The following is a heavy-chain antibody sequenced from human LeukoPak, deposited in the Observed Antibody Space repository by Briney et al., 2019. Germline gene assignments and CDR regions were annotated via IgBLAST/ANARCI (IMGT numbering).Heavy chain of an antibody. Sequence: GGPLRLSCAASGFIVSDYGMNWVRQAPGKGLEWVAVISYDGSNKYYADSVKGRFTISRDNSKNTLYLQMNSLRAEDTAVYYCARRAKTYSSGYSFDYWGQGTLATVSS. CDR3: ARRAKTYSSGYSFDY. V-gene: IGHV3-30*03. CDR2: ISYDGSNK. CDR1: GFIVSDYG. J-gene: IGHJ4*02. D-gene: IGHD3-22*01.